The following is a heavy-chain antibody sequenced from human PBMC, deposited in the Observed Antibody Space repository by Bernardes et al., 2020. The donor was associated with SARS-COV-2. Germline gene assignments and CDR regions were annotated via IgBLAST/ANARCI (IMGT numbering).Heavy chain of an antibody. Sequence: SETLSLTCTVSGGSIGSRSYYWGWIRQPPGKGLEWIGNIYYSGNTYYNPSLKSRVTTSADTSKNQFSLRVSSVTAADTAVYYCATLDYGDPRYSWFDPWGQGTLVTVS. V-gene: IGHV4-39*01. J-gene: IGHJ5*02. CDR1: GGSIGSRSYY. CDR2: IYYSGNT. D-gene: IGHD4-17*01. CDR3: ATLDYGDPRYSWFDP.